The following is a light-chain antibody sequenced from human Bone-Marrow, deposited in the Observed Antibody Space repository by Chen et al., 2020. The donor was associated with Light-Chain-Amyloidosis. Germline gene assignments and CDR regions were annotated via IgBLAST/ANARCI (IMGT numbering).Light chain of an antibody. Sequence: SYVLTQPSPASVAPGQTATTACGGNNIGSTSVHWYQETPGQAPLLVFYDDSDRPSGIPERLSGSNAGNTATLASSRVEAGDEADYYCQVWDRGSDRPVFGGGTKLTVL. CDR3: QVWDRGSDRPV. CDR1: NIGSTS. J-gene: IGLJ3*02. V-gene: IGLV3-21*02. CDR2: DDS.